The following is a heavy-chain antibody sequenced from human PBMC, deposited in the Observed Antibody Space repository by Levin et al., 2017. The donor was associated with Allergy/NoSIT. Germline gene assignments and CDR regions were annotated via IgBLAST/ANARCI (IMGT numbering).Heavy chain of an antibody. CDR1: GGSISSYY. CDR3: ARHNYYGSGSYYDY. J-gene: IGHJ4*02. D-gene: IGHD3-10*01. V-gene: IGHV4-59*01. CDR2: IYYSGST. Sequence: SETLSLTCTVSGGSISSYYWSWIRQPPGKGLEWIGYIYYSGSTNYNPPLKSRVTISVDTSKNQFSLKLSSVTAADTAVYYCARHNYYGSGSYYDYWGQGTLVTVSS.